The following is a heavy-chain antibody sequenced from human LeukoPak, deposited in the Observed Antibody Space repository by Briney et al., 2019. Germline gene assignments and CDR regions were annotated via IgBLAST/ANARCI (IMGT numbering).Heavy chain of an antibody. V-gene: IGHV4-59*01. CDR3: ARVYQSAEYYFDY. CDR2: IYYAGST. Sequence: SGTLSLTCTVSGGSIDSYYWSWIRQPPGKGLEWIGYIYYAGSTEYHPSLKSRVTISLDTSKNQFSLKLTSVTAADTAVYYCARVYQSAEYYFDYWGQGDLGRISS. CDR1: GGSIDSYY. D-gene: IGHD2-2*01. J-gene: IGHJ4*02.